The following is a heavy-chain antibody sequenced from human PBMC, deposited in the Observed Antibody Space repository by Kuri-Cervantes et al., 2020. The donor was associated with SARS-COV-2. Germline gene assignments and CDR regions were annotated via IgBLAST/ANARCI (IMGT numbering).Heavy chain of an antibody. CDR1: GFTFSSYG. CDR2: IRYDGSNK. Sequence: GESLKISCAASGFTFSSYGMHWVRQAPGKGLEWVAFIRYDGSNKYYADSVKGRFTISRDNSKNTLYLQMNSLGAEDTAVYYCAKKGDYSNYAERPHYYYYYMDVWGKGTTVTVSS. CDR3: AKKGDYSNYAERPHYYYYYMDV. V-gene: IGHV3-30*02. D-gene: IGHD4-11*01. J-gene: IGHJ6*03.